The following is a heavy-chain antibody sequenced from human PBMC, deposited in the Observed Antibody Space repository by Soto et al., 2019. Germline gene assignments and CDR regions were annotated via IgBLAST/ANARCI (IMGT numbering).Heavy chain of an antibody. CDR3: ARDQDFWSGYYDY. J-gene: IGHJ4*02. CDR2: INSDGSST. V-gene: IGHV3-74*01. CDR1: GFTFSSYW. Sequence: GGSLRLSCAASGFTFSSYWMHWVRQAPGKGLEWVSRINSDGSSTSYADSVKGRFTISRDNAKNTLYLQMNSLRAEDTAVYYCARDQDFWSGYYDYWGQGTLVTVSS. D-gene: IGHD3-3*01.